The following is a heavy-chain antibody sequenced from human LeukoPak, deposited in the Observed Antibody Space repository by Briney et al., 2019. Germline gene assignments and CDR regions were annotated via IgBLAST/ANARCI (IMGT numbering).Heavy chain of an antibody. Sequence: SETLSLTCTVSDGSISSYYWSWIRQPAGKGLEWIGRIYTSGSTNYNPSLKSRVTMSVDTSKNQFSLKLSSVTAADTAVYYCARGGWYYYDSSGYYYPSDAFDIWGQGTMVTVSS. D-gene: IGHD3-22*01. J-gene: IGHJ3*02. CDR1: DGSISSYY. CDR2: IYTSGST. V-gene: IGHV4-4*07. CDR3: ARGGWYYYDSSGYYYPSDAFDI.